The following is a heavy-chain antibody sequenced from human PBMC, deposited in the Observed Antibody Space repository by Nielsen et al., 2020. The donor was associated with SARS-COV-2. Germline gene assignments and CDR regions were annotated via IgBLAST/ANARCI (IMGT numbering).Heavy chain of an antibody. V-gene: IGHV5-51*01. CDR1: GYSFTSYW. Sequence: KVSCKGSGYSFTSYWIGWVRQMPGKGLEWMGIIYPGDSDTRYSPSFQGQVTISADKSISTAYLQWSSLKASDTAMYYCARYSGYDLRSYYYYGMDVWGQGTTVTVSS. CDR2: IYPGDSDT. CDR3: ARYSGYDLRSYYYYGMDV. D-gene: IGHD5-12*01. J-gene: IGHJ6*02.